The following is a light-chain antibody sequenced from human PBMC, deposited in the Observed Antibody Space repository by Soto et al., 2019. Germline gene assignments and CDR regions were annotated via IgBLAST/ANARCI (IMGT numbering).Light chain of an antibody. CDR2: WAS. CDR3: QQYYSSPTWT. J-gene: IGKJ1*01. CDR1: QNILYNSNNKNY. Sequence: DIVMTQSPDSLAVSLGESATINCKSSQNILYNSNNKNYVAWYQQKPGQPPKLLIYWASIRESGVPDRFSGSESGTDFTLTISSLQAEDVAVYYCQQYYSSPTWTFXQGTKV. V-gene: IGKV4-1*01.